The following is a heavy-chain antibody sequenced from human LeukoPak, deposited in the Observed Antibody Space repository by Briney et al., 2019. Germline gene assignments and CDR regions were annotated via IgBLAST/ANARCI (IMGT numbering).Heavy chain of an antibody. J-gene: IGHJ6*02. CDR2: FASEYGET. Sequence: SEEVLRKVSGYIQPVLSMQGATGAWGKGFEGGGGFASEYGETIYAQKFQGRVTMTEDTSTDTAYMELSSLRSEDTAVYYCATDAADTYSYGPGYYYGMDVWGQGTTVTVSS. D-gene: IGHD5-18*01. CDR1: GYIQPVLS. V-gene: IGHV1-24*01. CDR3: ATDAADTYSYGPGYYYGMDV.